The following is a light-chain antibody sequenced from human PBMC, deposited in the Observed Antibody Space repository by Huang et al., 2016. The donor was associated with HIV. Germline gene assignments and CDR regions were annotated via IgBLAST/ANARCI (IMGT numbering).Light chain of an antibody. Sequence: EIVLTQSPATLSLSPVERATLSCRASKIISGYLAWYQHKHGQAPRLLLYDASNRATGIPARFRGSGSGTDFTLTISSLEPEDFAVYYCQQRSNFGQGTRLEIK. CDR1: KIISGY. CDR2: DAS. CDR3: QQRSN. J-gene: IGKJ5*01. V-gene: IGKV3-11*01.